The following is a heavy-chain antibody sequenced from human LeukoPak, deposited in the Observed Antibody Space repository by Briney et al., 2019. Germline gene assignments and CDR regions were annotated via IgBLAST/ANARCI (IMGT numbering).Heavy chain of an antibody. CDR1: GYTFTGYY. CDR2: INPNSGGT. V-gene: IGHV1-2*02. Sequence: GASVKVSCKASGYTFTGYYMHWVRQAPGQGLEWMGWINPNSGGTNYAQKFQGRVTMTRDTSISTAYMELSRLRSDDTAEYYCARDPWYSSRYTFGYWGQGTLVTVSS. D-gene: IGHD6-13*01. J-gene: IGHJ4*02. CDR3: ARDPWYSSRYTFGY.